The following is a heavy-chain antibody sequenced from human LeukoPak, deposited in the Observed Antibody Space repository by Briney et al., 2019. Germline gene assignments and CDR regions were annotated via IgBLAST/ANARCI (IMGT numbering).Heavy chain of an antibody. V-gene: IGHV3-30*02. CDR1: GFTFSSYG. J-gene: IGHJ4*02. D-gene: IGHD2-2*01. CDR2: IRYDGSNK. CDR3: AKSGRGCSSTSCYSGFDY. Sequence: GGSLRLSCAASGFTFSSYGMHWVRQAPGKGLEWVAFIRYDGSNKYYADSVKGRFTISRDNSKNTLYLQMNSLRAEDTAVYYCAKSGRGCSSTSCYSGFDYWGQGTLVTVSS.